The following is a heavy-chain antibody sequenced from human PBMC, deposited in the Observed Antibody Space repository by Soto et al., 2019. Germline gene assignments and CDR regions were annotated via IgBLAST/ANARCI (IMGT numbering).Heavy chain of an antibody. V-gene: IGHV1-18*04. CDR3: ARVEDCSSTSCYRTGWFDP. J-gene: IGHJ5*02. CDR2: ISVYHGNT. Sequence: GASVKVSCKTSGYNFLNYGMSWVRQAPGQGPEWMGWISVYHGNTIYAQNFQGRVTMTTDTSTSTAYMELTSLRSDDTAVYYCARVEDCSSTSCYRTGWFDPWGQGTLVTVSS. CDR1: GYNFLNYG. D-gene: IGHD2-2*01.